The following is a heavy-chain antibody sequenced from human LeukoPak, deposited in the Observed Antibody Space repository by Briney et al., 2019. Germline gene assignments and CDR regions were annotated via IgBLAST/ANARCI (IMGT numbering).Heavy chain of an antibody. CDR2: IYHSGST. Sequence: SETLSLTCTVSGGSISSYYWSWIRQPPGKGLEWIGYIYHSGSTNYNPSLKSRVTISVDTSKNQFSLKLSSVTAADTAVYYCARVDAWFGELFSWYFDLWGRGTLVTVSS. CDR1: GGSISSYY. J-gene: IGHJ2*01. V-gene: IGHV4-59*01. CDR3: ARVDAWFGELFSWYFDL. D-gene: IGHD3-10*01.